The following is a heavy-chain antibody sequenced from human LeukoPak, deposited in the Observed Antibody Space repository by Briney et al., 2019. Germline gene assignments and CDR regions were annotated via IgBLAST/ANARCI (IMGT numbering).Heavy chain of an antibody. D-gene: IGHD2-2*01. CDR3: ARDSPFDQIVVVPAASGFQH. CDR2: INPNSGGT. J-gene: IGHJ1*01. V-gene: IGHV1-2*02. Sequence: ASVKVSCKASGYTFTGYYMHWVRQAPGQGLEWMGWINPNSGGTNYAQKFQGRVTMTRDTSTSTVYMELSSLRSEDTAVYYCARDSPFDQIVVVPAASGFQHWGQGTLVTVSS. CDR1: GYTFTGYY.